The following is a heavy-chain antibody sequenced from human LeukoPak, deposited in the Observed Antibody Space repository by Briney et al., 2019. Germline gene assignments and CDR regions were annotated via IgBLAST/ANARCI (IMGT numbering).Heavy chain of an antibody. CDR1: GGSFSGYY. CDR2: INHSGST. Sequence: PSETLSLTCAVYGGSFSGYYWSWIRQPPGKGLEWIGEINHSGSTNYNPSLKSRVTISVDTSKNQFSLKLSSVTAADTAVYYCARGVLYYDSSGYYGHYYYYYGMDVWGQGTTVIVSS. D-gene: IGHD3-22*01. V-gene: IGHV4-34*01. CDR3: ARGVLYYDSSGYYGHYYYYYGMDV. J-gene: IGHJ6*02.